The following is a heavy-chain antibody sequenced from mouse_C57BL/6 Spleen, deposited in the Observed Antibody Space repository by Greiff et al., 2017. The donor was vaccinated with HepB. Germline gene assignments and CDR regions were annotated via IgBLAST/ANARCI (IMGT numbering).Heavy chain of an antibody. CDR3: AREYYYGSTYYFDY. Sequence: EVQRVESGGGLVQPGGSLKLSCAASGFTFSDYYMYWVRQTPEKRLEWVAYISNGGGSTYYPDTVKGRFTISRDNATNTLYLQMSRLKSEDTAMYYCAREYYYGSTYYFDYWGQGTTLTVSS. CDR1: GFTFSDYY. J-gene: IGHJ2*01. V-gene: IGHV5-12*01. D-gene: IGHD1-1*01. CDR2: ISNGGGST.